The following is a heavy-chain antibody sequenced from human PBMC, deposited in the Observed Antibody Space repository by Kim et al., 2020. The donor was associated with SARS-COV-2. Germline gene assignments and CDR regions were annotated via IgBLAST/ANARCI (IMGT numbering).Heavy chain of an antibody. CDR2: MNPNSGNT. D-gene: IGHD1-7*01. V-gene: IGHV1-8*01. CDR3: AREYNWNYAEYFQH. J-gene: IGHJ1*01. Sequence: ASVKVSCKASGYTFFSYDINWVRQATGQGLEWMGWMNPNSGNTGYAQKFQGRVTMTRNTSISTAYMELSSLRSEDTAVYYCAREYNWNYAEYFQHWGQGTLVTVSS. CDR1: GYTFFSYD.